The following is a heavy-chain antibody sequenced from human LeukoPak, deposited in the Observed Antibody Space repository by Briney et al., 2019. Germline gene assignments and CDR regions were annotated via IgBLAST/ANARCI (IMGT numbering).Heavy chain of an antibody. Sequence: ASVKVSCTASGYTFTGYYMHWVRQAPGQGLEWMGWINPNSGGTNYAQKFQGRVTMTRDTYISTAYMELSRLRSDDTDVYYCARGVVPAARGFTAIDYWGQGTLVTVSS. CDR3: ARGVVPAARGFTAIDY. V-gene: IGHV1-2*02. CDR2: INPNSGGT. CDR1: GYTFTGYY. D-gene: IGHD2-2*01. J-gene: IGHJ4*02.